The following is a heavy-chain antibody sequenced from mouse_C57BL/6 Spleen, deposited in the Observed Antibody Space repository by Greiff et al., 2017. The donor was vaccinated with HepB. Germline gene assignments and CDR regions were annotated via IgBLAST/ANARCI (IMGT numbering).Heavy chain of an antibody. CDR3: ARDPHYYGSSYDYAMDY. D-gene: IGHD1-1*01. Sequence: QVQLQQSGPELVKPGASVKISCKASGYTFTDYYINWVKQRPGQGLEWIGWIFPGSGSTYYNEKFKGKATLTVDKSSSTAYMLLSSLTSEDSAVYFCARDPHYYGSSYDYAMDYWGQGTSVTVSS. CDR1: GYTFTDYY. V-gene: IGHV1-75*01. J-gene: IGHJ4*01. CDR2: IFPGSGST.